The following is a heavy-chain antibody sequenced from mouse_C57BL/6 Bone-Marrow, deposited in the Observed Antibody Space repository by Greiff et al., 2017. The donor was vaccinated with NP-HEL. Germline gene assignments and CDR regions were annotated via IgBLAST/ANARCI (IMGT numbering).Heavy chain of an antibody. J-gene: IGHJ3*01. CDR3: ARERLGAY. V-gene: IGHV3-6*01. CDR1: GYSITSGYY. D-gene: IGHD2-4*01. CDR2: ISYDGSN. Sequence: EVKLVESGPGLVKPSQSLSLTCSVTGYSITSGYYWNWIRQFPGNKLEWMGYISYDGSNNYNPSLKNRISITRDTSKNQFFLKLNSVTTEDTATYYCARERLGAYWGQGTLVTVSA.